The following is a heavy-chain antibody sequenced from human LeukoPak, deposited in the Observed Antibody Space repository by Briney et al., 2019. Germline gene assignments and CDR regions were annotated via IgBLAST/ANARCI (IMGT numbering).Heavy chain of an antibody. CDR3: ANHMTTVTPFDY. V-gene: IGHV3-30*18. J-gene: IGHJ4*02. CDR1: GFTFSSYG. Sequence: GRSLRPSCAASGFTFSSYGMHRVRQAPGKGLEWVAVISYDGSNKYYADSVKGRFTISRDNSKNTLYLQMNSLRAEDTAVYYCANHMTTVTPFDYWGQGTLVTVSS. CDR2: ISYDGSNK. D-gene: IGHD4-17*01.